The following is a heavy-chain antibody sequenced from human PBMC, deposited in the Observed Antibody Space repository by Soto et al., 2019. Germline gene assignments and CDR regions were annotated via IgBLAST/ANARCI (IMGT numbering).Heavy chain of an antibody. CDR1: GYTFTSYD. CDR2: MNPNSGNT. J-gene: IGHJ6*02. CDR3: ARGRGYSSSWAYYYYGMDV. V-gene: IGHV1-8*01. D-gene: IGHD6-13*01. Sequence: QVQLVQSGAEVKKPGASVKVSCKASGYTFTSYDINWVRQATGQGLEWVGWMNPNSGNTGYAQKFQGRVTMTRNTSISTAYMELSSLRSEDTAVYYCARGRGYSSSWAYYYYGMDVWGQGTTVTVSS.